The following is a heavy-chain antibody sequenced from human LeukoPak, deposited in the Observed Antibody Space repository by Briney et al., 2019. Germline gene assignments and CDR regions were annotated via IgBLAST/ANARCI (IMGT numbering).Heavy chain of an antibody. J-gene: IGHJ6*03. D-gene: IGHD3-10*01. CDR2: ISSSSSTI. V-gene: IGHV3-48*01. CDR3: ARLYYHYYYYMDV. CDR1: GFTFSSYA. Sequence: GGSLRLSCAASGFTFSSYAVNWVRQAPGKGLEWVSYISSSSSTIYYADSVKGRFTISRDNAKNSLYLQMNSLRAEDTAVYYCARLYYHYYYYMDVWGKGTTVTVSS.